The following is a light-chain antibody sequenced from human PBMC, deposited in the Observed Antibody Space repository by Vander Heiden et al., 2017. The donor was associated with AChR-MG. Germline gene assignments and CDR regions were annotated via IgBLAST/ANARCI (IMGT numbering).Light chain of an antibody. CDR1: SPNIGSNT. Sequence: QSVLTQPPSASGTPGQRVTISCSGSSPNIGSNTVNWYQQLPGTAPKLLIYSNNQRPSGVPDRFSGSKSGTSASLAISGLQSEDEADYYCAAWDDSLNGWVFGGATKLTVL. V-gene: IGLV1-44*01. J-gene: IGLJ3*02. CDR2: SNN. CDR3: AAWDDSLNGWV.